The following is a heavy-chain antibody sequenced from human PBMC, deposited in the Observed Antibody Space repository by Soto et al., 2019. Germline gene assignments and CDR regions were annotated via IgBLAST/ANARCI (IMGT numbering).Heavy chain of an antibody. CDR1: SFGGFG. J-gene: IGHJ3*01. CDR3: ARALAVVQEAADL. CDR2: IYYDGSKK. Sequence: SFGGFGMHWMRQAPGKGLEWVAVIYYDGSKKYYGDSVRGRFTISRDNSKYTVHLQMDSLRAEDTAVYYCARALAVVQEAADLWGQGTMVTVSS. D-gene: IGHD2-15*01. V-gene: IGHV3-33*01.